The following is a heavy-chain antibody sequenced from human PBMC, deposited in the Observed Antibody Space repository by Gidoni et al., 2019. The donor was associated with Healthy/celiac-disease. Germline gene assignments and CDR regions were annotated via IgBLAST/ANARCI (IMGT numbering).Heavy chain of an antibody. CDR3: ASSAYYDSSGYYGGWFDP. J-gene: IGHJ5*02. CDR1: GGSITNYY. V-gene: IGHV4-59*01. D-gene: IGHD3-22*01. CDR2: MFYSGST. Sequence: QVQLQESGPGLVKPSETLSLTCTVSGGSITNYYWSWIRQPPGKGLEWIGHMFYSGSTNYNPSLKSRVAISVDTSNNQFSLRLTSVTAADTAVYYCASSAYYDSSGYYGGWFDPWGRGTLVTVSS.